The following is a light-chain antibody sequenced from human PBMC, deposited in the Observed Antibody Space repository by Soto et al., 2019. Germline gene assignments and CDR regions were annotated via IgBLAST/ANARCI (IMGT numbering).Light chain of an antibody. J-gene: IGKJ4*01. V-gene: IGKV3-20*01. CDR3: QQYGSAPFT. CDR2: AAS. Sequence: EVVLTQSPGTLSLSPGERATLSCRASQTVTTSQLTWCQQKPGQAPRLLIYAASIRAAGIPDRFSGSGSGTDLTLTISRLEPEDFAVYYCQQYGSAPFTFGGGTKVEIK. CDR1: QTVTTSQ.